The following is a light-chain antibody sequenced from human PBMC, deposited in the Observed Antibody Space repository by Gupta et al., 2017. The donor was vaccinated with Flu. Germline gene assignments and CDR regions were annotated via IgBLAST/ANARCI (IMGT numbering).Light chain of an antibody. CDR1: NIGSKS. V-gene: IGLV3-21*02. J-gene: IGLJ1*01. CDR2: EDS. Sequence: SYVLTQLPSVSVAPGQAATISCGGDNIGSKSVHWYRQRPGQAPILVLYEDSDRPSGIPERFSGSNSGDTATLTISRVEVADEADYYCQVWDDGDDRAYFGGGTKVTV. CDR3: QVWDDGDDRAY.